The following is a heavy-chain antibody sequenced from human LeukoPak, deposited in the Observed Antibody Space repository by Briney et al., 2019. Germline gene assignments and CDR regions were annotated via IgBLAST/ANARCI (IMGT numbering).Heavy chain of an antibody. V-gene: IGHV4-34*01. D-gene: IGHD1-26*01. Sequence: SETLSLTCAAYGGSFSGYYWSWIRQPPGKGLEWIGEINHSGSTNYNPSLKSRVTISVDTSKNQFSLKLSSVTAADTAVYYCARLDAFASSGSYYGGYGFDYWGQGTLVTVSS. CDR1: GGSFSGYY. J-gene: IGHJ4*02. CDR2: INHSGST. CDR3: ARLDAFASSGSYYGGYGFDY.